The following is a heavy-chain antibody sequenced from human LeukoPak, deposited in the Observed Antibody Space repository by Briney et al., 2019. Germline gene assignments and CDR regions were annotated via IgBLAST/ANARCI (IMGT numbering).Heavy chain of an antibody. CDR2: IYHSGST. D-gene: IGHD2-2*01. CDR3: AIVVPAALYFDY. CDR1: GGSISSGGYY. Sequence: SETLSLTCTVSGGSISSGGYYWSWIRQPPGKGLEWIGYIYHSGSTYYNPSLKGRVTISVDRSKNQFSLKLSSVTAADTAVYYCAIVVPAALYFDYWGQGTLVTVSS. V-gene: IGHV4-30-2*01. J-gene: IGHJ4*02.